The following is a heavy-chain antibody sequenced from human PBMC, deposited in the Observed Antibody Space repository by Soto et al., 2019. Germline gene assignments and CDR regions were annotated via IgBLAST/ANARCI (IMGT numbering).Heavy chain of an antibody. Sequence: GGSLRLSCAASGFTFSSYAMSWVRQAPGKGLEWVSAISGSGGSTYYADSVKGRFTISRDNSKNTLYLQMNSLRAEDTAVYYCAKGVYDFWSGYYWYYGMDVWGQGTTVTVSS. CDR2: ISGSGGST. CDR3: AKGVYDFWSGYYWYYGMDV. D-gene: IGHD3-3*01. CDR1: GFTFSSYA. J-gene: IGHJ6*02. V-gene: IGHV3-23*01.